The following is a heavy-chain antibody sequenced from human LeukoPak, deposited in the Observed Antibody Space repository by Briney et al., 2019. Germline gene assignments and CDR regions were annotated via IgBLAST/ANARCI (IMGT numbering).Heavy chain of an antibody. CDR1: GFTFSSSW. CDR2: INPDGSQK. CDR3: AAWTDRGYNF. J-gene: IGHJ4*02. D-gene: IGHD5-24*01. Sequence: PGESLRLSCAASGFTFSSSWMNWVRQAPGKGLEWVANINPDGSQKRFVDSVMGRFTMSRDNAKSSLYLQMNSLRVEDTAVFYCAAWTDRGYNFWGQGTLVTASS. V-gene: IGHV3-7*01.